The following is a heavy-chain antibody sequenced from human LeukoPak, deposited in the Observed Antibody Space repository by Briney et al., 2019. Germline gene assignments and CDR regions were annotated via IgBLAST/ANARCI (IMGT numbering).Heavy chain of an antibody. D-gene: IGHD6-6*01. CDR1: GFTFSSYG. CDR2: ISYDGSNK. V-gene: IGHV3-30*03. J-gene: IGHJ4*02. Sequence: PGRSLRLSCAASGFTFSSYGMHWVRQAPGKGLEWVAVISYDGSNKYYADSVKGRFTISRDKAKNSLYLQMNSLRAEDTAVYYCAREGGIASRRFDYWGQGTLVTVSS. CDR3: AREGGIASRRFDY.